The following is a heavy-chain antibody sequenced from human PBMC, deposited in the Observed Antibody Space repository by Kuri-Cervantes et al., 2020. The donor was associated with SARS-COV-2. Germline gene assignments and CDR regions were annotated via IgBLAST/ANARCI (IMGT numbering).Heavy chain of an antibody. V-gene: IGHV3-30*02. Sequence: LSLTCAASGFTFSSYGMHWVRQAPGKGLEWVAFIRYDGSNKYYGDSVEGRFTISRDNSKNTLYLQMNSLRAEDTAVYYCAKRAGIYSYSSSWFDYWGQGTLVTVSS. J-gene: IGHJ4*02. CDR2: IRYDGSNK. D-gene: IGHD6-13*01. CDR1: GFTFSSYG. CDR3: AKRAGIYSYSSSWFDY.